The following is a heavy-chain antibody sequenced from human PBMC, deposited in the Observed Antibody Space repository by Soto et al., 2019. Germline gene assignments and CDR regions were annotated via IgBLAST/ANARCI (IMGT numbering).Heavy chain of an antibody. CDR3: ARRDSGGFYRYFDS. CDR2: TGSGTGPG. CDR1: GGTFSTKP. Sequence: QVQLVQSGAEVKKPGSSVKVSCKASGGTFSTKPISWVRQAPGQGLEWMGGTGSGTGPGNHAQKFQGRLTITVDKSTSTVYMELSSLSSEDTAVYYCARRDSGGFYRYFDSWGQGTLVTVSS. V-gene: IGHV1-69*06. J-gene: IGHJ4*02. D-gene: IGHD2-15*01.